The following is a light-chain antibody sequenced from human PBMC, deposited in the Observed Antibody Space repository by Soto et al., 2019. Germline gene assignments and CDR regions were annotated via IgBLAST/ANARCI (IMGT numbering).Light chain of an antibody. CDR3: SSYTSASTLV. J-gene: IGLJ3*02. Sequence: QSALTQPASVSGSPGQSITISCTGTASDVGAYNYVSWYRQYPGKAPKLMIYEVSDRPSGVSNRFSGSKSGNTASLTISGLQAEDEADYYCSSYTSASTLVFGGGTKVTVL. CDR1: ASDVGAYNY. CDR2: EVS. V-gene: IGLV2-14*01.